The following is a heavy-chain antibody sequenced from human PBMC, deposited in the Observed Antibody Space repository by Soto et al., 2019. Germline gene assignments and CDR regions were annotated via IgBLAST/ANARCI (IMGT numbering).Heavy chain of an antibody. V-gene: IGHV3-23*01. Sequence: EVQLLESGGGLVQPGGSLRLSCAASGFTFSSYAMSWVRQAPGKGLEWVSAISGSGGSTYYADSVKGRFTISRDNSKNTLYLQMNSLRAEDTAVYYCAKDGGASGYSSGPPFYRGVERTPAGDAWGQGTLVTVSS. J-gene: IGHJ5*02. CDR2: ISGSGGST. CDR1: GFTFSSYA. D-gene: IGHD6-19*01. CDR3: AKDGGASGYSSGPPFYRGVERTPAGDA.